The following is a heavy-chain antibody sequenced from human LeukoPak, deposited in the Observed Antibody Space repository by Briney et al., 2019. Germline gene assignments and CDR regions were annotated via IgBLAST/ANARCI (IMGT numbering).Heavy chain of an antibody. Sequence: HGESLKISCQGSGYGFTSYWIAWVRQMPGKGLEWMGIIYPGDSDTRYSPSFQGQVTMAADKSINTAYLQCSSLKASDTAMYFCARHSLRGEGHYFDFWGQGTLVTVSS. D-gene: IGHD3-10*01. J-gene: IGHJ4*02. CDR3: ARHSLRGEGHYFDF. CDR1: GYGFTSYW. CDR2: IYPGDSDT. V-gene: IGHV5-51*01.